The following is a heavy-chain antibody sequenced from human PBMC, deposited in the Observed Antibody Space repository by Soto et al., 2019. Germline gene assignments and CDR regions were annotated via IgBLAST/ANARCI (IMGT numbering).Heavy chain of an antibody. CDR1: GFSFSDYS. CDR2: IDLSGTTT. J-gene: IGHJ4*02. D-gene: IGHD2-15*01. V-gene: IGHV3-23*03. CDR3: XKDRVPDGIYSFDY. Sequence: GGSLRLSCVASGFSFSDYSMSWVRQAPGKGLEWVSFIDLSGTTTYYRDSVKGRFTISKDRSRNTVYLRMNSLRVEDAGIYYCXKDRVPDGIYSFDYWGQGVLVTVSS.